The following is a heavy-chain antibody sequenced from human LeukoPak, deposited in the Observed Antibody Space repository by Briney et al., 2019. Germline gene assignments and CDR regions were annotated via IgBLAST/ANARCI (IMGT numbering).Heavy chain of an antibody. D-gene: IGHD6-13*01. J-gene: IGHJ4*02. CDR1: GFTFSGYA. CDR3: AKGSGSSWPTFDY. CDR2: ISGTDNNT. V-gene: IGHV3-23*01. Sequence: TGGSLRLSCAASGFTFSGYAMTWVRQAPGEGLEWGSTISGTDNNTYYADSVKGRFTVSRDNSKNTLYLQMNSLRAEDTAVYYYAKGSGSSWPTFDYWGQGTLVTVSS.